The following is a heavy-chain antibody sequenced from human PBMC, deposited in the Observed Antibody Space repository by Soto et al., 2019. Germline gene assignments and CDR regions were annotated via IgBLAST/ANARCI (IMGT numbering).Heavy chain of an antibody. V-gene: IGHV4-31*03. CDR3: ARGDTAGGVIMDGWFDL. CDR1: GGSISSGGYY. J-gene: IGHJ5*02. Sequence: QVQLQESGPGLVKPSQTLSLTCSVSGGSISSGGYYWSWIRQHPGKGLEWIGFIYYSGSTYYNSSLKSRVTISIDTSKNQFSLGLRSVTAADTAVYYCARGDTAGGVIMDGWFDLWGQGTLVTVSS. CDR2: IYYSGST. D-gene: IGHD3-10*01.